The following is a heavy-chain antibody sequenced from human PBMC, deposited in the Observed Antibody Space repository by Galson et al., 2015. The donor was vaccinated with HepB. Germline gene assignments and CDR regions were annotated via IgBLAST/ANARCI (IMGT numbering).Heavy chain of an antibody. V-gene: IGHV1-69*13. CDR2: IIPIFGTA. J-gene: IGHJ5*02. Sequence: SVKVSCKAPGGTFSSYAISWVRQAPGQGLEWMGGIIPIFGTANYAQKFQGRVTITADESTSTAYMELSSLRSEDTAVYYCARVPRCSTSCRNWFDPWGQGTLVTVSS. CDR1: GGTFSSYA. D-gene: IGHD2-2*01. CDR3: ARVPRCSTSCRNWFDP.